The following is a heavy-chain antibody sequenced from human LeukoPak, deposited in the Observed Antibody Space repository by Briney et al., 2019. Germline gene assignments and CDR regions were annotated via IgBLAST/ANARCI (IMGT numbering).Heavy chain of an antibody. D-gene: IGHD3-10*01. J-gene: IGHJ4*02. V-gene: IGHV3-30*18. CDR2: ISNDGSYK. CDR3: GKDSPSGFDY. Sequence: PGRSLRLSCAASGFTFSHYGMHWVRQAPGKGLEWVAVISNDGSYKDYVNSVKGRFTISRDNSKNTLYLQMNSLTIEDTSVYYCGKDSPSGFDYWGQGILVTVSS. CDR1: GFTFSHYG.